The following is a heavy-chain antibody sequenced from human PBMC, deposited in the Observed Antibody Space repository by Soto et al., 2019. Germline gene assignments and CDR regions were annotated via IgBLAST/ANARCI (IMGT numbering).Heavy chain of an antibody. J-gene: IGHJ4*02. Sequence: HPGGSLRLSCAASGFTFSSYAMSWVRQAPGKGLEWVSAISGSGGGTYCADSVKGRFTISRDNSKNTLYLQMNSLRAEDTAVYYCAKDQKYSYGRTTYFDYWGQGTLVTVSS. V-gene: IGHV3-23*01. CDR2: ISGSGGGT. CDR1: GFTFSSYA. CDR3: AKDQKYSYGRTTYFDY. D-gene: IGHD5-18*01.